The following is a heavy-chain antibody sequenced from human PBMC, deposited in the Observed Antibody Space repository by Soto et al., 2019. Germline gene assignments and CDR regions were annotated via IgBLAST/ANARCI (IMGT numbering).Heavy chain of an antibody. CDR3: ARGHIYAFDN. Sequence: RGSLLLACACSGFTFSDYSMNWVRQAPGKGLEWISYIRTTPSVIVYADSVKGRFTISRDNAKKSMYLQMNSLTDEDTAVYYCARGHIYAFDNWGQGTTVTVSS. J-gene: IGHJ4*02. CDR2: IRTTPSVI. CDR1: GFTFSDYS. V-gene: IGHV3-48*02. D-gene: IGHD5-18*01.